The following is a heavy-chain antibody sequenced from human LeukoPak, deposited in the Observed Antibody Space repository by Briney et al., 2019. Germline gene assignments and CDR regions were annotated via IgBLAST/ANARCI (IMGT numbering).Heavy chain of an antibody. CDR2: IGASGDT. CDR1: GFTFSSYA. J-gene: IGHJ4*02. D-gene: IGHD7-27*01. Sequence: GGSLRLSCAASGFTFSSYAMTWVRQGPGKGLEWVSSIGASGDTYYADSVKGRFAISRDNSQNTLYLQMYSLRAADAALYHCAKGGIGEPGALGNWGQGTLVTVSA. V-gene: IGHV3-23*01. CDR3: AKGGIGEPGALGN.